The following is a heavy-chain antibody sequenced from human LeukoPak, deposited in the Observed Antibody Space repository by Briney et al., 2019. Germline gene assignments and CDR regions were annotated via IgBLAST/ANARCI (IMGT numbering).Heavy chain of an antibody. Sequence: GRSLRLSCAASGFTFSSYGVHWVRQAPGKGLEWVALIWYDGSNTHYADSVKGRFTISRDNSKNTLYLQMNSLRVEDTAVYYCARAREQYSSGSHYYFDYWGQGTLVTVSS. CDR1: GFTFSSYG. D-gene: IGHD3-10*01. CDR3: ARAREQYSSGSHYYFDY. J-gene: IGHJ4*02. CDR2: IWYDGSNT. V-gene: IGHV3-33*01.